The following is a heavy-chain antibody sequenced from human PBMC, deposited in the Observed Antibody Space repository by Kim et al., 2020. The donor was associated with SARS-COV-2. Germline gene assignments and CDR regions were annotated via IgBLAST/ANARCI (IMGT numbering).Heavy chain of an antibody. V-gene: IGHV3-23*01. CDR3: AKGGKFYGDYFWYFDL. Sequence: GGSLRLSCAASGFTFSSYAMSWVRQAPGKGLEWVSAISGSGGSTYYADSVKGRFTISRDNSKNTLYLQMNSLRAEDTAVYYCAKGGKFYGDYFWYFDLWGRGTLVTVSS. D-gene: IGHD4-17*01. J-gene: IGHJ2*01. CDR2: ISGSGGST. CDR1: GFTFSSYA.